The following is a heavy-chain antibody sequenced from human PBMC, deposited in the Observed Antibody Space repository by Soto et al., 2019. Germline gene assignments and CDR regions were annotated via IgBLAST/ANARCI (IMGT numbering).Heavy chain of an antibody. D-gene: IGHD6-6*01. CDR1: GYTFTGYY. Sequence: QVQLVPSGAEVKKPGASVKVSCKASGYTFTGYYMHWVRQAPGQGLEWMGWINPNSGGTNYAQKIQGRVTMTRDTSISTAYMELSRLRSGDTAVYYCARDSVRIAARLMHGGGYWGQATLVTVSS. V-gene: IGHV1-2*02. CDR2: INPNSGGT. CDR3: ARDSVRIAARLMHGGGY. J-gene: IGHJ4*02.